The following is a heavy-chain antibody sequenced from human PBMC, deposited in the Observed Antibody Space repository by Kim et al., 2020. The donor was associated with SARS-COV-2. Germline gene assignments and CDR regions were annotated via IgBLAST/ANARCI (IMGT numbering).Heavy chain of an antibody. CDR1: GYTFTTYA. D-gene: IGHD3-16*02. CDR2: INCGTGNT. CDR3: AREGGFSGWTQDGMDV. V-gene: IGHV1-3*01. Sequence: ASVKVSCKASGYTFTTYAMHWVRQAPGQRPEWMGWINCGTGNTKYSQRFQDRITITRDTSASSAYMELRSLRSEDTGVYYCAREGGFSGWTQDGMDVWGQ. J-gene: IGHJ6*02.